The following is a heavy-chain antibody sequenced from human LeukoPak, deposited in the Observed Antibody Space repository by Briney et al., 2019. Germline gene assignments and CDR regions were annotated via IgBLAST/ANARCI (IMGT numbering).Heavy chain of an antibody. Sequence: GGSLRLSCAASGFTFSSYWMSWVRQAPGKGLEWVANIKKDGSEKYYVDSVKGRFTISRDSAKKSLYLQMNSLRAEDTAVYYCARDLSGVTGYTYGRGIDYWGQGTLVTVSS. CDR1: GFTFSSYW. V-gene: IGHV3-7*01. J-gene: IGHJ4*02. D-gene: IGHD5-18*01. CDR3: ARDLSGVTGYTYGRGIDY. CDR2: IKKDGSEK.